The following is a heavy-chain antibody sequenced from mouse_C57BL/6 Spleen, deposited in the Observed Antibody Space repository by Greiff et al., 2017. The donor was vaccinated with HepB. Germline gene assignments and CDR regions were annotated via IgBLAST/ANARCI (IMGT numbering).Heavy chain of an antibody. CDR2: ISSGSSTI. CDR1: GFTFSDYG. CDR3: ARRVTTVVEDFDV. V-gene: IGHV5-17*01. D-gene: IGHD1-1*01. Sequence: DVQLVESGGGLVKPGGSLKLSCAASGFTFSDYGMHWVRQAPEKGLEWVAYISSGSSTIYYADTVKGRFTISRDNAKNTLFLQMTSLRSEDTAMYYCARRVTTVVEDFDVWGTGTTVTVSS. J-gene: IGHJ1*03.